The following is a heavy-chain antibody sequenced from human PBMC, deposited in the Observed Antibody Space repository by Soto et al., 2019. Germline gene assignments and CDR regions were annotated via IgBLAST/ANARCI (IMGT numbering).Heavy chain of an antibody. CDR2: ISAYNGNT. D-gene: IGHD6-19*01. CDR3: ARSVGIAVAAPLDAFDI. Sequence: ASVKVSCKASGYTFTSYGISWVRQAPGQGLEWMGWISAYNGNTNYAQKLQGRVTMTEDTSTGTAYMELSSLRSDDTAVYYCARSVGIAVAAPLDAFDIWGQGTMVTVSS. CDR1: GYTFTSYG. V-gene: IGHV1-18*01. J-gene: IGHJ3*02.